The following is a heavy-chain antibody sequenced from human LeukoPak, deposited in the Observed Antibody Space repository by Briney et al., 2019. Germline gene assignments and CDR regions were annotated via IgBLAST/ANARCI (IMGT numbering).Heavy chain of an antibody. J-gene: IGHJ3*02. CDR3: ARRAMESGYSYGYFAFDT. CDR2: ISYDGSNK. D-gene: IGHD5-18*01. V-gene: IGHV3-30-3*01. Sequence: PGGSLRLSCAASGFTFSSYAMHWVRQAPGKGLEWVAVISYDGSNKYYADSVKGRFTISRDNSKNTLYLQMNSLRAEDTAVYYCARRAMESGYSYGYFAFDTWGQGTMVTVSS. CDR1: GFTFSSYA.